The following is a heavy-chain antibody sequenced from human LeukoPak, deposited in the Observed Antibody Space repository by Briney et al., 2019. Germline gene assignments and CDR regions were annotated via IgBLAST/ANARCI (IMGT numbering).Heavy chain of an antibody. CDR3: ASDHCTNGVCYTDYFDY. V-gene: IGHV3-21*01. D-gene: IGHD2-8*01. CDR2: ISGSSTYI. J-gene: IGHJ4*02. Sequence: GGSPRLSCAASGFTFSNYSMNWVRQAPGKGLEWVSSISGSSTYIYYADSVKGRFTISRDNAKISLYLQMNSLRAEDTAVYYCASDHCTNGVCYTDYFDYWGRGTLVTVSS. CDR1: GFTFSNYS.